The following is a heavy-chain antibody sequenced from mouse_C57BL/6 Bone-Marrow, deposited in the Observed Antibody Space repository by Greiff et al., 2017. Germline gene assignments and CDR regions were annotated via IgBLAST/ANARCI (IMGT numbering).Heavy chain of an antibody. CDR3: ARPSYYYGSSYGRYYYAMDY. J-gene: IGHJ4*01. CDR1: GFSLTSYG. CDR2: IWSGGST. Sequence: VQLQQSGPGLVQPSQSLSITCTVSGFSLTSYGVHWVRQSPGKGLEWLGVIWSGGSTDYNAAFISRLSISKDNSKSQVFFKMNSLQADDTAIYYCARPSYYYGSSYGRYYYAMDYWGQGTSVTVSS. D-gene: IGHD1-1*01. V-gene: IGHV2-2*01.